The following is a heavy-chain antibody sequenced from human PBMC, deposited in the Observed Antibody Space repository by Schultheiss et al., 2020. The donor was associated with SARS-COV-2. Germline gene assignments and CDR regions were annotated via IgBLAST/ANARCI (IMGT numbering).Heavy chain of an antibody. CDR3: AREDIVLMVYAIEGASMDV. CDR2: ISSSGTVT. D-gene: IGHD2-8*01. CDR1: GYSFSDYY. J-gene: IGHJ6*02. Sequence: GGSLRLSCKGSGYSFSDYYMSWIRQAPGKGLEWVSYISSSGTVTYYADSVKGRFTMSRDNAKNSLYLQMNSLRDEDTAVYYCAREDIVLMVYAIEGASMDVWGQGTTVTV. V-gene: IGHV3-11*04.